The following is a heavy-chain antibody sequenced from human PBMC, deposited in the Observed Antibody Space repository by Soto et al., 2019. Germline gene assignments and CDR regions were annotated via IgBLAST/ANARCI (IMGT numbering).Heavy chain of an antibody. CDR2: IYYSGST. CDR1: GGSISSVGYY. Sequence: PSETLSLPCTVSGGSISSVGYYWGWIRQPPGKGLEWIGSIYYSGSTYYNPSLKSRLTISVDTSRNQFSLKLNSVTAADTAVYYCARRGSGQQLFDNWGQGTLVTVSS. V-gene: IGHV4-39*01. J-gene: IGHJ4*02. D-gene: IGHD2-15*01. CDR3: ARRGSGQQLFDN.